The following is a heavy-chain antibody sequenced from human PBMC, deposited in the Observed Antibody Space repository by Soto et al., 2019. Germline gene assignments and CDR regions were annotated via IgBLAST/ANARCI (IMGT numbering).Heavy chain of an antibody. CDR3: VRVVAIPGSPDN. CDR2: IVPIVDTS. CDR1: GGTFSSYA. J-gene: IGHJ4*02. Sequence: QVQLVQSGAEVRQPASSVKVSCKTSGGTFSSYAISWVRQAPGQGLEWMGGIVPIVDTSTYAQKFQGRVTITADESMSTVYMELSSLRSDDTAVYYCVRVVAIPGSPDNWGQGTLVTVSS. D-gene: IGHD2-15*01. V-gene: IGHV1-69*12.